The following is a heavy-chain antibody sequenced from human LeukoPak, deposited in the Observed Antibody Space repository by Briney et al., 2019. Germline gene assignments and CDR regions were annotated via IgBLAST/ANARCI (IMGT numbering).Heavy chain of an antibody. CDR3: ARGSGTITMVRGVFYGMDV. J-gene: IGHJ6*02. D-gene: IGHD3-10*01. CDR1: GGTFSSYG. V-gene: IGHV1-69*13. CDR2: IIPIFGTP. Sequence: SVKVSCKASGGTFSSYGISWVRQAPGQGLEWMGGIIPIFGTPNYAQKFQGRVTITADESTSTAYMELSSLRSEDTAVCYCARGSGTITMVRGVFYGMDVWGQGTTVTVSS.